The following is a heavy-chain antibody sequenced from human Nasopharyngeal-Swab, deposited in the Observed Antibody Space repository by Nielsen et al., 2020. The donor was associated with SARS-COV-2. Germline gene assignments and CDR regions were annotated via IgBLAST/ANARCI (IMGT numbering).Heavy chain of an antibody. J-gene: IGHJ6*03. V-gene: IGHV3-11*01. CDR3: ARGFSSGWYAGYYYYYYMDV. CDR1: GFTFSDYY. CDR2: ISSSGRTI. Sequence: GESLKISCAASGFTFSDYYMSWIRQAPGKGLEWASYISSSGRTIYYADSVKGRFTISRDNAKNSLYLQMNSLRAEDTAVYYCARGFSSGWYAGYYYYYYMDVWGKGTTVTVSS. D-gene: IGHD6-19*01.